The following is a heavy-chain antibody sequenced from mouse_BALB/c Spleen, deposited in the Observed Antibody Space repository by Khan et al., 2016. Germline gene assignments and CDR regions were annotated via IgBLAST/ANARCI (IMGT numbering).Heavy chain of an antibody. CDR1: GYAFTNYL. Sequence: QVQLKQSGAELVRPGTSVKVSRKASGYAFTNYLIEWVKQRPGQGLEWIGVINPGSGGTNYNEKFKGKATLTADKSSNTAYMQLSSLTSDDSAVYFCAKSDYYGSSVAYWGQGTLVTVSA. D-gene: IGHD1-1*01. CDR3: AKSDYYGSSVAY. J-gene: IGHJ3*01. CDR2: INPGSGGT. V-gene: IGHV1-54*01.